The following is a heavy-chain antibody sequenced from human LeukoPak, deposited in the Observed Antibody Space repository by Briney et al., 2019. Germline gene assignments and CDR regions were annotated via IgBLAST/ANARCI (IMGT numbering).Heavy chain of an antibody. D-gene: IGHD5-12*01. J-gene: IGHJ5*02. CDR1: GYTLTELS. CDR3: ARVGRSGYAMREDNWFDP. V-gene: IGHV1-24*01. Sequence: ASVKLSCKVSGYTLTELSMHWVRQAPGQGLEWKGGFDPEDGETIYAQKFQGRVTMTEDTSTDTAYMELSSLRSEDTAVYYCARVGRSGYAMREDNWFDPWGQGTLVTVSS. CDR2: FDPEDGET.